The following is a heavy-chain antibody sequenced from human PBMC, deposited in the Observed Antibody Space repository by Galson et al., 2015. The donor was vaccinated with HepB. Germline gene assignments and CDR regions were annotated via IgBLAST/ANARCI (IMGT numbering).Heavy chain of an antibody. CDR2: IYWDDDD. D-gene: IGHD3-16*02. CDR1: GFSLTSTGVG. J-gene: IGHJ3*02. CDR3: AHVMITFGGVIGPDAFDI. Sequence: PALVKPTQTLTLTCTFSGFSLTSTGVGVGWISQPPGKALEWLAVIYWDDDDRYSPSLKSRLKITKDTSKNQVVLTMTNMDPVDTATYYCAHVMITFGGVIGPDAFDIWGQGTMVTVSS. V-gene: IGHV2-5*02.